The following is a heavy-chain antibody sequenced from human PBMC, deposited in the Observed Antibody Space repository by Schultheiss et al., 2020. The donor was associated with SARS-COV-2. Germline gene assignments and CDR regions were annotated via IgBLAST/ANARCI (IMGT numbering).Heavy chain of an antibody. D-gene: IGHD4-23*01. Sequence: GGSLRLSCAGSGFTLSNHWMHWVRQAPGKGLVWVSRINNGGRTTHYADSVKGRFTISRDNAKNTLYLQMNSLRAEDTAVYYCARDHFGYNSLDDWGQGTVVTVSS. V-gene: IGHV3-74*01. CDR3: ARDHFGYNSLDD. CDR2: INNGGRTT. CDR1: GFTLSNHW. J-gene: IGHJ4*02.